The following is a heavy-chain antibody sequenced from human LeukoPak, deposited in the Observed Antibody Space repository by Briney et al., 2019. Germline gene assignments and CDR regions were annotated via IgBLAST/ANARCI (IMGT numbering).Heavy chain of an antibody. CDR3: ARDGECSSTSCITRLDY. V-gene: IGHV3-48*04. CDR2: ISSSSSTI. J-gene: IGHJ4*02. Sequence: PGGSLRLSCAASGFTFSSYSMNWVRQAPGKGLEWVSYISSSSSTIYYADSVKGRFTISRDNAKNSLYLQMNSLRAEDTAVYYCARDGECSSTSCITRLDYWGQGTLVTVSS. CDR1: GFTFSSYS. D-gene: IGHD2-2*01.